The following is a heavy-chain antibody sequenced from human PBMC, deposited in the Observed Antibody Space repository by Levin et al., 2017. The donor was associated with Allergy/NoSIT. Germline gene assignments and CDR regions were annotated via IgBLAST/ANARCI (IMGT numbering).Heavy chain of an antibody. V-gene: IGHV3-11*01. CDR1: GFTFSDYY. CDR3: ASDYGDYEHYYYGMDV. D-gene: IGHD4-17*01. Sequence: GGSLRLSCAASGFTFSDYYMSWIRQAPGKGLEWVSYISSSGSTIYYADSVKGRFTISRDNAKNSLYLQMNSLRAEDTAVYYCASDYGDYEHYYYGMDVWGQGTTVTVSS. CDR2: ISSSGSTI. J-gene: IGHJ6*02.